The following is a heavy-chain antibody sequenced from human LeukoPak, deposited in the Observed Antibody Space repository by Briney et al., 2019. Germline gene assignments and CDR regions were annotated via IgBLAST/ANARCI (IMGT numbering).Heavy chain of an antibody. CDR1: GGSISSGGYY. V-gene: IGHV4-31*03. CDR3: ARDRIVVVPAALGLYYYYYGMDV. J-gene: IGHJ6*02. Sequence: SQTLSLTCTVSGGSISSGGYYWSWIRQHPGKGLVWIGYIYYSGSTYYNPSLKSRVTISVDTSKNQFSLKLSSVTAADTAVYYCARDRIVVVPAALGLYYYYYGMDVWGQGTTVTVSS. CDR2: IYYSGST. D-gene: IGHD2-2*01.